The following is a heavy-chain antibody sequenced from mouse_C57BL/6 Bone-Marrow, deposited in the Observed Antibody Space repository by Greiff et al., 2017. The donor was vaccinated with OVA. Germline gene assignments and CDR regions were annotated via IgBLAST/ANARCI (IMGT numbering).Heavy chain of an antibody. CDR3: ARIYYDYDEFAY. CDR2: ISYDGSN. V-gene: IGHV3-6*01. Sequence: EVKLMESGPGLVKPSQSLSLTCSVTGYSITSGYYWNWIRQFPGNKLEWMGYISYDGSNNYNPSLKNRISITRDTSKNQFFLKLNSVTTEDTATYYCARIYYDYDEFAYWGQGTLVTVSA. D-gene: IGHD2-4*01. CDR1: GYSITSGYY. J-gene: IGHJ3*01.